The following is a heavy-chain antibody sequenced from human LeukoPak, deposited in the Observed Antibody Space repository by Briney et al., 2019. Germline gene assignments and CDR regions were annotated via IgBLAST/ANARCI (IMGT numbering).Heavy chain of an antibody. J-gene: IGHJ4*02. Sequence: GASVKVSCKASGYTFTGYYMHWVRQAPGQGLEWMGRINPNSGGTNYAQKFQGRVTMTRDTSISTAYMELSRLRSDDTAVYYCARVKWFGELNFDYWGQGTLVTVSS. V-gene: IGHV1-2*06. CDR3: ARVKWFGELNFDY. D-gene: IGHD3-10*01. CDR2: INPNSGGT. CDR1: GYTFTGYY.